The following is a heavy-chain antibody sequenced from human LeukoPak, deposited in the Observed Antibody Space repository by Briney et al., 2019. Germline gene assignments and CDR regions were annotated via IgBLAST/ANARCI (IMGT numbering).Heavy chain of an antibody. D-gene: IGHD2-8*01. Sequence: GRSLRLSCTASGFIFEDFAMHWVRQVPGKGLEWVSGITWNIGAIGYAESVKGRFTISRDNAKNSLYLQMNSLRAEDTAVYYCGASYAILGAFDIWGQGTMVTVSS. CDR2: ITWNIGAI. J-gene: IGHJ3*02. CDR3: GASYAILGAFDI. CDR1: GFIFEDFA. V-gene: IGHV3-9*01.